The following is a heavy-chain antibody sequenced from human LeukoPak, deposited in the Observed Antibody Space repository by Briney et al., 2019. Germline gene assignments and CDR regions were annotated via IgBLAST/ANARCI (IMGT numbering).Heavy chain of an antibody. CDR3: ARGDDSSGWYYGNVDY. D-gene: IGHD6-19*01. CDR1: GGSISSGGYY. J-gene: IGHJ4*02. CDR2: IYYSGST. Sequence: SETLSLTCTVSGGSISSGGYYWSWIRQHPGKGLEWIGYIYYSGSTYYNPSLKSRVTISVDTSKNQFSLKLSPVTAADTAVYYCARGDDSSGWYYGNVDYWGQGTLVTVSS. V-gene: IGHV4-31*03.